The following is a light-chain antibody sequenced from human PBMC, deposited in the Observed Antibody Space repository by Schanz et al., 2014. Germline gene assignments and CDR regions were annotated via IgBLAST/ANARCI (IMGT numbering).Light chain of an antibody. Sequence: QSALTQPASVSGSPGQSITISCTGTSSDVGSYNLVSWYQHHPGKAPKLMIYEGSKRPSGVSNRFSGSGSGNTASLTISGLQAKDEVDYYCCSFAANNPAYVFGTGTKLTVL. CDR2: EGS. CDR3: CSFAANNPAYV. CDR1: SSDVGSYNL. J-gene: IGLJ1*01. V-gene: IGLV2-23*01.